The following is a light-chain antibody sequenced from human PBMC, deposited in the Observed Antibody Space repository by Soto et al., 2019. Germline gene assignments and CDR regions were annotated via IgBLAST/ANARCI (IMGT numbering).Light chain of an antibody. Sequence: EIVLTQSPGSLSLSPGQRATLSCRARQSVDTTFFAWYQKKPGQAPRLLIQGASKRATGIPDRFSGSGSGTDFTLIISRLEPEDFAVYYCQQYMSSVTFGQGTKVEIK. CDR1: QSVDTTF. CDR3: QQYMSSVT. V-gene: IGKV3-20*01. CDR2: GAS. J-gene: IGKJ1*01.